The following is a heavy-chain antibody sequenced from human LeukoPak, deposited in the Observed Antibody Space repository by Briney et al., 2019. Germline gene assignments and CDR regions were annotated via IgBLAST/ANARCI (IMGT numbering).Heavy chain of an antibody. CDR3: AREGAYSSSSDVDY. CDR2: IKQDGSAK. J-gene: IGHJ4*02. Sequence: AGGSLRLSCAASGFTFSNYWMSWGRQAPGKGLEWVANIKQDGSAKYYVDSVKGRFTISRDNVNNSLHLQMNSLRAEDTAVYYCAREGAYSSSSDVDYWGQGTLVTVSS. D-gene: IGHD6-6*01. CDR1: GFTFSNYW. V-gene: IGHV3-7*01.